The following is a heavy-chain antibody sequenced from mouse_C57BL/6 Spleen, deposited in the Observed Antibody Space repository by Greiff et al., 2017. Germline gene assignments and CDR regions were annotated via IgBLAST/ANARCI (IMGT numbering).Heavy chain of an antibody. CDR3: ARWGNPPRDYFDY. CDR2: IYPGDGDT. CDR1: GYAFSSYW. V-gene: IGHV1-80*01. D-gene: IGHD2-1*01. Sequence: QVQLQQSGAELVKPGASVKISCKASGYAFSSYWMNWVKQRPGKGLEWIGQIYPGDGDTNYNGQFKGKATLTADKSSSTAYMQLSSLTSEDAAVYFCARWGNPPRDYFDYGGQGTTLTVSS. J-gene: IGHJ2*01.